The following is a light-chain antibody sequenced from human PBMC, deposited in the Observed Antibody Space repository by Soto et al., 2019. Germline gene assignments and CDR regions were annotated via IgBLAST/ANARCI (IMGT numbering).Light chain of an antibody. CDR1: QAISHF. Sequence: DIQMAQSPSSLSAAVGDRVTITCRASQAISHFLAWYQQKPGKSPQLLIYGASTLQSGVPSRFSGSGSGTDFTLTISSLQTEDVGTYYCQKYNTGPFNFGAGTKVDLK. V-gene: IGKV1-27*01. CDR2: GAS. CDR3: QKYNTGPFN. J-gene: IGKJ3*01.